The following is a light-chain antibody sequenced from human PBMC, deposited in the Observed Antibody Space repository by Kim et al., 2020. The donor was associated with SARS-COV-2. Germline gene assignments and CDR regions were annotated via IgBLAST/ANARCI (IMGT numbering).Light chain of an antibody. V-gene: IGLV3-21*04. CDR1: GIGSKS. Sequence: PGKTARITCGGTGIGSKSVHWSQQRPGAAPVQAISYEVVRPSGIPERFSGSNSGNTATVTISRVEAGDEDNYYCQVWDSSDDHRVVFGGETQLTVL. CDR3: QVWDSSDDHRVV. CDR2: YEV. J-gene: IGLJ2*01.